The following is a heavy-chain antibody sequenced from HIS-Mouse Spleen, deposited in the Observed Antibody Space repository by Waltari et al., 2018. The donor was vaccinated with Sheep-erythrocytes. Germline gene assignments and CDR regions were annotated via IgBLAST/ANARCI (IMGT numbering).Heavy chain of an antibody. Sequence: EVQLVESGGGLVQPGGSLRLSCAAPGFTFSSYAMHWVRQAPGKGLEYVSAISSNGGSTYYANSVKGRFTISRDNSKNTLYLQMGSLRAEDMAVYYCARGGIAVAGYYFDYWGQGTLVTVSS. CDR3: ARGGIAVAGYYFDY. CDR2: ISSNGGST. J-gene: IGHJ4*02. V-gene: IGHV3-64*01. CDR1: GFTFSSYA. D-gene: IGHD6-19*01.